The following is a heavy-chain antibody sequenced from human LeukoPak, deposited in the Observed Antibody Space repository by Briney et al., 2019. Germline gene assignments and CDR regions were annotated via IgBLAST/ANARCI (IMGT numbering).Heavy chain of an antibody. J-gene: IGHJ3*02. V-gene: IGHV4-30-2*01. D-gene: IGHD1-26*01. CDR3: ARGGTAFDI. CDR2: IYHSGST. Sequence: SETLSLTCAVSGGSISSGHSSWNWFRQPPGKGLEWIGYIYHSGSTYYNPSLKSRVAISVDKSKNQFSLKLRSVTAADTALYYCARGGTAFDIWGQGTMVTVSS. CDR1: GGSISSGHSS.